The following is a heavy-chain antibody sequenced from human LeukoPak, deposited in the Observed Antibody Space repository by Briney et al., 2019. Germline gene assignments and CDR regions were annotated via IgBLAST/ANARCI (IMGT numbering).Heavy chain of an antibody. CDR2: IYYSGST. CDR3: ASLVKAGGSWFGELQPHNWFDP. Sequence: SETLSLTCTVSGGSVSSGSYYWSWIRRPPGKGLEWIGYIYYSGSTNYNPSLKSRVTISVDTSKNQFSLKLSSVTAADTAVYYCASLVKAGGSWFGELQPHNWFDPWGQGTLVTVSS. V-gene: IGHV4-61*01. CDR1: GGSVSSGSYY. D-gene: IGHD3-10*01. J-gene: IGHJ5*02.